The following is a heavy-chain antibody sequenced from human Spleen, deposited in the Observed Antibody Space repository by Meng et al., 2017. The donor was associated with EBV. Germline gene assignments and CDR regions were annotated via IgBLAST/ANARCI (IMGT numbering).Heavy chain of an antibody. CDR2: ISAYNGNT. CDR1: GYTFNTYG. V-gene: IGHV1-18*01. Sequence: VQLVQAGPEWKKPGASVKVSCKTSGYTFNTYGFSWGRQAPGQGLEWMGWISAYNGNTDYAQKFQGRLIMTTDTSTSTAYMELKNLRSDDTAVYYCARDTVVGALKPLDYWGQGTLVTVSS. D-gene: IGHD2-15*01. J-gene: IGHJ4*02. CDR3: ARDTVVGALKPLDY.